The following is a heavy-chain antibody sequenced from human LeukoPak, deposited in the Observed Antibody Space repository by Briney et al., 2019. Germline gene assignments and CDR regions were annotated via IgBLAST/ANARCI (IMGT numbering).Heavy chain of an antibody. CDR3: AKRDDSGGNLVDL. CDR1: GGSIRSGSHY. Sequence: SETLSLTCTVSGGSIRSGSHYWSWIRQPPGKGLEWIGSIYYSGSTYYNPSLENRVTISIDTSKNHFSLKLSSLSAADTSVYYCAKRDDSGGNLVDLWGQGTLVTVS. V-gene: IGHV4-39*02. D-gene: IGHD3-22*01. CDR2: IYYSGST. J-gene: IGHJ4*02.